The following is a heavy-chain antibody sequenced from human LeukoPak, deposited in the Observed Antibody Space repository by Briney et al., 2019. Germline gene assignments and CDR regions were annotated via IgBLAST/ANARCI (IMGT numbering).Heavy chain of an antibody. CDR1: GYTFTRFD. Sequence: ASVKVSCKASGYTFTRFDINWVRQATGQGLEWMGWMNPNNGNTGFVQKFQGRVTMTRNTSISTAYMELSSLRSDDTAVYYCARARITMMAFDVWGQGTVVTVSS. D-gene: IGHD3-22*01. CDR2: MNPNNGNT. CDR3: ARARITMMAFDV. J-gene: IGHJ3*01. V-gene: IGHV1-8*01.